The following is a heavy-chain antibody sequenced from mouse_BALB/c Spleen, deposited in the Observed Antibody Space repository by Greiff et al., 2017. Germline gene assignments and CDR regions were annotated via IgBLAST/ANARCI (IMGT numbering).Heavy chain of an antibody. CDR1: GYTFTSYW. J-gene: IGHJ3*01. Sequence: QVQLKESGAELAKPGASVKMSCKASGYTFTSYWMHWVKQRPGQGLEWIGYIDPSTGYTEYNQKFKDKATLTADKSSSTAYMQLSSLTSEDSAVYYCTIGVRLAWFAYWGQGTLVTVSA. V-gene: IGHV1-7*01. CDR2: IDPSTGYT. D-gene: IGHD2-14*01. CDR3: TIGVRLAWFAY.